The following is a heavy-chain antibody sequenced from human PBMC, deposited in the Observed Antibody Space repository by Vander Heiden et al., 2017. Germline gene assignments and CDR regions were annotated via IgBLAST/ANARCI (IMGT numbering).Heavy chain of an antibody. CDR1: GGSISSYY. CDR2: IYYSGST. D-gene: IGHD6-25*01. CDR3: ARLRRSVYFDY. Sequence: QVQLQESGPGLVKPSETLSLTCTVSGGSISSYYWRWIRQPPGEGLEWIGYIYYSGSTSYNPSLKSRVTISVDTSKNQFSLKLTSVTAADTAVYYCARLRRSVYFDYWGQGTLVTVSS. V-gene: IGHV4-59*01. J-gene: IGHJ4*02.